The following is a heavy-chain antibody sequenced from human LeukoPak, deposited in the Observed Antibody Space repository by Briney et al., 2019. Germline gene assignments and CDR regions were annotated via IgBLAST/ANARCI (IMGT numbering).Heavy chain of an antibody. J-gene: IGHJ4*02. D-gene: IGHD4-11*01. V-gene: IGHV4-34*01. CDR1: GGSFSGYY. CDR3: AGMMTTAFDY. Sequence: SETLSLTCAVYGGSFSGYYWSWIRQPPGKGLEWIGEINHSGSTNYNPSLKSRVTMSVDTSKNQFSLKLSSVTAADTAVYYCAGMMTTAFDYWGQGTLVTVSS. CDR2: INHSGST.